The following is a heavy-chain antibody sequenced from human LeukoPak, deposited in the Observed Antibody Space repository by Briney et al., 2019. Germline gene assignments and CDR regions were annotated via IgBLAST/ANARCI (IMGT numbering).Heavy chain of an antibody. V-gene: IGHV1-69*04. CDR1: GGTFSSYA. D-gene: IGHD3-10*01. CDR2: IIPILGIA. CDR3: ARSVLWFGELGPFDY. Sequence: ASVKVSCKASGGTFSSYAISWVRQAPGQGLEWMGRIIPILGIANYAQKFQGRVTITADKSTSTAYMELSSLRSEDTAVYYCARSVLWFGELGPFDYWGQGTLVTVSS. J-gene: IGHJ4*02.